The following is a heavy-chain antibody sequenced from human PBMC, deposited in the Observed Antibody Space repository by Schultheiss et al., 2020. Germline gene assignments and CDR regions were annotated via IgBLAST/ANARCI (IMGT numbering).Heavy chain of an antibody. CDR1: GYSFTSYW. CDR2: IYPGDSDT. V-gene: IGHV5-51*01. J-gene: IGHJ2*01. Sequence: GESLKISCKGSGYSFTSYWIGWVRQMPGKGLEWMGIIYPGDSDTRYSPSFQGQVTISADESISTAYLQWSSLKASDTAMYYCAGQAAHIVVVTPNWYFDLWGGGTLVTVSA. D-gene: IGHD2-21*02. CDR3: AGQAAHIVVVTPNWYFDL.